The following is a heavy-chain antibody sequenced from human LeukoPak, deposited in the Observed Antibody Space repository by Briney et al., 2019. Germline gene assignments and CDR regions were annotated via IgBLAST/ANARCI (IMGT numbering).Heavy chain of an antibody. CDR1: EFTFVRYA. J-gene: IGHJ6*03. Sequence: GGSLRLSCAASEFTFVRYAMNWVRQAPGKGLEWVSYISSSSVKIDYAESVKGRFTISRDNSKNSLYLQMDSLRAEDTAVYYCARDPSYASSWYHYMDVWGKGTMVTVSS. D-gene: IGHD6-13*01. V-gene: IGHV3-48*04. CDR3: ARDPSYASSWYHYMDV. CDR2: ISSSSVKI.